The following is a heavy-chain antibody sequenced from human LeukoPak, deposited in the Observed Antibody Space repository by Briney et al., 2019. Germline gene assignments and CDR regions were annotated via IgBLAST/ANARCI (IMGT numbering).Heavy chain of an antibody. J-gene: IGHJ4*02. Sequence: SDPLSLLCAVSGYSINSGYYWGWIRQPPGTGVEWIGSIHNSGSIYYNPSLKSRVTISVDTSKNQFSLKLSSVTAADRAVYYCARGEWLFTRRYFDYWGQGTLVTVSS. CDR1: GYSINSGYY. V-gene: IGHV4-38-2*01. D-gene: IGHD3-3*01. CDR3: ARGEWLFTRRYFDY. CDR2: IHNSGSI.